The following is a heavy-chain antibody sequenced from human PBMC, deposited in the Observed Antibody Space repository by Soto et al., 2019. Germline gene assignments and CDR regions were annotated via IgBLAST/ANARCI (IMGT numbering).Heavy chain of an antibody. CDR2: ISGSGGST. J-gene: IGHJ4*02. V-gene: IGHV3-23*01. CDR3: ARRSSGWYFDY. D-gene: IGHD6-19*01. Sequence: EVQLLESGGGLVQLGGSLRLSCAASGFTFSSYAMNWVRQAPGKGLEWVSVISGSGGSTYYADSVKGRFTISRDNSKNTLYLQMNSLRAEDTAVYYCARRSSGWYFDYWGQGTLVTVSS. CDR1: GFTFSSYA.